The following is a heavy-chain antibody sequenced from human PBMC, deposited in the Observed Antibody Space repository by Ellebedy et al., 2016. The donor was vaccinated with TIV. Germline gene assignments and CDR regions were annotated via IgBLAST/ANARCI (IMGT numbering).Heavy chain of an antibody. CDR2: ISINGVTA. J-gene: IGHJ3*02. Sequence: PGGSLRLSCSASGFPFSTYSIHWVRQPPGEGLEYVSTISINGVTAYYADSVRARFIISRDNSRNSVYVQMSSLRAEDTAVYYCVREGVPRGFYIWGQGTMDTVSS. D-gene: IGHD2-2*01. CDR3: VREGVPRGFYI. CDR1: GFPFSTYS. V-gene: IGHV3-64*05.